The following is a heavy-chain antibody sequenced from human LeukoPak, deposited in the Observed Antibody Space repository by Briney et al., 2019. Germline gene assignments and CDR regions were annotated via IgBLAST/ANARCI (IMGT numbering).Heavy chain of an antibody. CDR2: ISSSSSYI. CDR3: ARGGYYWEHAFDI. V-gene: IGHV3-21*01. D-gene: IGHD2-8*01. CDR1: GFTFSSYS. J-gene: IGHJ3*02. Sequence: GGSLRLSCAASGFTFSSYSMNWVRQAPGKGLEWVSSISSSSSYIYYADSVKGRFTISGDNAKNSLYLQMNSLRAEDTAVYYCARGGYYWEHAFDIWGQGTMVTVSS.